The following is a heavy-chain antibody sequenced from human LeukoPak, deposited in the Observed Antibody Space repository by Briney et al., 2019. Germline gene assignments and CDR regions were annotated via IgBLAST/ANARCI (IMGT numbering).Heavy chain of an antibody. D-gene: IGHD3-10*01. CDR3: TGGGLVRGVVHWLDP. J-gene: IGHJ5*02. CDR2: IYYRSKLYN. Sequence: SQTVSLICAISGHSFPSTSAGWNWVRQSPSRGLEWLGSIYYRSKLYNDSAPPVQSQITINPDTSKSQFYPQLCSVAHDDTAVYYCTGGGLVRGVVHWLDPWGQGTLVTVSS. V-gene: IGHV6-1*01. CDR1: GHSFPSTSAG.